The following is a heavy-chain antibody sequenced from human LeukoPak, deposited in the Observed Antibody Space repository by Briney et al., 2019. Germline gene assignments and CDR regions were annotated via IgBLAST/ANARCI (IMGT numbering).Heavy chain of an antibody. V-gene: IGHV1-24*01. J-gene: IGHJ3*02. D-gene: IGHD3-22*01. Sequence: ASVKVSCKVSGYTLTELSMHWVRQAPGKGLEWMGGFDPEDGETIYAQKFQGRVTMTEDTSTDTAYMELSSLRSEDTAVYYCATVPIRTTMIDQGIWGQGTMVTVSS. CDR2: FDPEDGET. CDR1: GYTLTELS. CDR3: ATVPIRTTMIDQGI.